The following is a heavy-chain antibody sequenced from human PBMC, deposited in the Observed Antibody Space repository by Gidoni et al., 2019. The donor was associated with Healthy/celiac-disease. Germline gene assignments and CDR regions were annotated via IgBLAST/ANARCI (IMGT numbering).Heavy chain of an antibody. CDR3: AHSVGSVTMVRGVIITGYYFDY. D-gene: IGHD3-10*01. J-gene: IGHJ4*02. CDR2: IYWNDDK. Sequence: QITLKESGPTLVKPTQTLTLTCTFSGFSLSTSGVGVGWIRQPPGKALEWLALIYWNDDKRYSPSLKSRLTITKDTSKNQVVLTMTNMDPVDTATYYCAHSVGSVTMVRGVIITGYYFDYWGQGTLVTVSS. CDR1: GFSLSTSGVG. V-gene: IGHV2-5*01.